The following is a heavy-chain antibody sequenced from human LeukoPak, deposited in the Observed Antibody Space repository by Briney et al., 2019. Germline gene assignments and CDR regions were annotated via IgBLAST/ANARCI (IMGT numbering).Heavy chain of an antibody. D-gene: IGHD6-13*01. CDR1: VGSLRRYY. J-gene: IGHJ6*03. Sequence: SETLSLTCTVSVGSLRRYYGSWIRQPAGKGLEWSGRIYTSGCTNYNPALKSRVTMSVDPSKNQFSLKLSYVTAADTDVYYCARECTSCYTPGWYSSSWYSSPRPYSMDVWGKGTTVTVSS. CDR2: IYTSGCT. V-gene: IGHV4-4*07. CDR3: ARECTSCYTPGWYSSSWYSSPRPYSMDV.